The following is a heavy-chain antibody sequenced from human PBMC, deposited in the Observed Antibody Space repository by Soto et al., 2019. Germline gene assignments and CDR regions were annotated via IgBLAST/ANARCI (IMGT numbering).Heavy chain of an antibody. V-gene: IGHV4-59*01. D-gene: IGHD5-18*01. CDR2: IHYSGST. CDR3: ARRYGINAFDI. J-gene: IGHJ3*02. Sequence: PSETLSLTCTVSGGSISSYYWSWIRQPPGKGLEWIGYIHYSGSTNYNPSLESRVTISVDTSKNQFSLKLSSVTAADTAVYYCARRYGINAFDIWGQGTMVTVSS. CDR1: GGSISSYY.